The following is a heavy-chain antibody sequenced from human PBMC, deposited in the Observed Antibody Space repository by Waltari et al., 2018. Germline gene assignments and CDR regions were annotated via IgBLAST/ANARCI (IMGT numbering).Heavy chain of an antibody. Sequence: QVQLVQSGAEVKKPGSSVKVSCKASGGTFSSYTISWVRQAPGQGLEWMGRISPILGRANYAQKVQCRVTMTRDTSTSTVYMELSSLRSEDTAVYYCARAKEGGVANYFDYWGQGTLVTVSS. CDR3: ARAKEGGVANYFDY. J-gene: IGHJ4*02. CDR1: GGTFSSYT. CDR2: ISPILGRA. V-gene: IGHV1-69*08. D-gene: IGHD1-26*01.